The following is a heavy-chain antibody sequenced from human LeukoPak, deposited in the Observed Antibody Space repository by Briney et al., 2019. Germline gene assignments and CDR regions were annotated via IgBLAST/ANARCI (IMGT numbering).Heavy chain of an antibody. CDR2: ISTYNDNT. CDR1: GYTFSTYS. Sequence: GASVRVSCKASGYTFSTYSLNWVRQAPGQGLEWMGWISTYNDNTNYVQKLQGRVTMTTDTSTSTAYMELRSLRSDDTAVYYCARELQGLWFGESNYFDYWGQGTLVTVSS. CDR3: ARELQGLWFGESNYFDY. V-gene: IGHV1-18*01. J-gene: IGHJ4*02. D-gene: IGHD3-10*01.